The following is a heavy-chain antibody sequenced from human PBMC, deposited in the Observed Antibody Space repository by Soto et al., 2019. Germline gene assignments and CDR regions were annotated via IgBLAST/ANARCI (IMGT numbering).Heavy chain of an antibody. CDR3: ARDRSGSHEIDDSLDI. CDR1: RFSFSTYA. Sequence: QEQLVESGGGVVQPGRSLRLSCAASRFSFSTYAIHWVRQAPGKGLEWVAGISYDGGNEYYADSVKGRFTISRDNSKSTLYLKMNSLGPDDTAVYYCARDRSGSHEIDDSLDIWGRGTMVTVSS. CDR2: ISYDGGNE. D-gene: IGHD1-26*01. V-gene: IGHV3-30-3*01. J-gene: IGHJ3*02.